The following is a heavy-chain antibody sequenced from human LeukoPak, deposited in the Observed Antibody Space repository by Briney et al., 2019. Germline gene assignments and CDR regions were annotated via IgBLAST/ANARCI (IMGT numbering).Heavy chain of an antibody. D-gene: IGHD5-18*01. J-gene: IGHJ6*03. V-gene: IGHV3-15*01. CDR1: GFTFSNAW. CDR2: IKSKTDGGTT. Sequence: GGSLRLSCAASGFTFSNAWMSWVRQAPGKGLEWVGRIKSKTDGGTTDYAAPMKGRFTISRDDSKNTLYLQMNSLKTEDTAVYYCTTGGSIQLWSTYYMDVWGKGTTVTVSS. CDR3: TTGGSIQLWSTYYMDV.